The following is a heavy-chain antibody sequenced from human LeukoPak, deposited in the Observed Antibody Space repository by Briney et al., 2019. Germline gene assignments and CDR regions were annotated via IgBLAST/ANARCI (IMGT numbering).Heavy chain of an antibody. CDR3: ARDSYCSGGSSYSSALFFGY. CDR1: GFTFSSYW. CDR2: IKQDGSEK. V-gene: IGHV3-7*01. D-gene: IGHD2-15*01. J-gene: IGHJ4*02. Sequence: GGSLRLSCAASGFTFSSYWMRWVRQAPGRGLEWVATIKQDGSEKYYVDSVKGRFTISRDNAKNSLYLQMNSLRAEDTAVYYCARDSYCSGGSSYSSALFFGYWGQGTLVTVSS.